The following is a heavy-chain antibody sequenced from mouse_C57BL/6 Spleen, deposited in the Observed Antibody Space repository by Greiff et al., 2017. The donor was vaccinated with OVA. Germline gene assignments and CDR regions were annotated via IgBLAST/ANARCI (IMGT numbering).Heavy chain of an antibody. V-gene: IGHV1-53*01. CDR2: INPSNGGT. CDR3: ARAFYYYGSSPYFDY. D-gene: IGHD1-1*01. Sequence: VQLQQPGTELVKPGASVKLSCKASGYTFTSYWMHWVKQRPGQGLEWIGNINPSNGGTNYNEKLKRKATLTVDKSSSTAYMQLSSLTSEDSAVYYCARAFYYYGSSPYFDYWGQGTTLTVSS. CDR1: GYTFTSYW. J-gene: IGHJ2*01.